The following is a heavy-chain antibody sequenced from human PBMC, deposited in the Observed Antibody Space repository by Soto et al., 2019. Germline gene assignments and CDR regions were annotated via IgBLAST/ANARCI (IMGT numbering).Heavy chain of an antibody. Sequence: SVKVSCKASGGTFSSYAISWVRQAPGQGLEWMGGIIPIFGTANYAQKFQGRVTITADESTSTAYMELSSLRSEDTAVYYCARGRWYYDSSGPFDAFDIWGQGTMVNVSS. D-gene: IGHD3-22*01. V-gene: IGHV1-69*13. CDR3: ARGRWYYDSSGPFDAFDI. CDR1: GGTFSSYA. CDR2: IIPIFGTA. J-gene: IGHJ3*02.